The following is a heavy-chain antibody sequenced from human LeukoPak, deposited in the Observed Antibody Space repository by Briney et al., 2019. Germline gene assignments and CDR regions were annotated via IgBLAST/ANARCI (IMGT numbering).Heavy chain of an antibody. Sequence: SETLSLTCSVSGYSISSGYYWGWIRQPPGKGLEWIGSIYHSGNTCYNPSLKSRVTISVDTSKNQFSLKLSSVTAADTAVYYCARGVVPAAYSWFDPWGQGTLVTVSS. J-gene: IGHJ5*02. V-gene: IGHV4-38-2*01. CDR1: GYSISSGYY. D-gene: IGHD2-2*01. CDR3: ARGVVPAAYSWFDP. CDR2: IYHSGNT.